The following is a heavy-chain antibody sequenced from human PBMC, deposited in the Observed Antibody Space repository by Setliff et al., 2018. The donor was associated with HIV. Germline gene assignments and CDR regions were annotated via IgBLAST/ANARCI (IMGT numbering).Heavy chain of an antibody. CDR1: GYMFNIYY. D-gene: IGHD2-15*01. J-gene: IGHJ6*03. CDR2: SNPNTGGT. V-gene: IGHV1-2*02. Sequence: ASVKVSCKTSGYMFNIYYMHWVRQVPGQGLEWMGWSNPNTGGTKYAQKFQGRVTMTMDTSTTTAYMELSGLKSDDTAVYYCARYHVVCSGGTCRSDDPYYYYYMNVWGQGTTVTVSS. CDR3: ARYHVVCSGGTCRSDDPYYYYYMNV.